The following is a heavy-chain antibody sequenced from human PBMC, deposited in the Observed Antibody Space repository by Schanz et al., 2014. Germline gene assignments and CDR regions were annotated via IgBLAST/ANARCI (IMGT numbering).Heavy chain of an antibody. CDR3: ASEVHVSSLQKGLQF. D-gene: IGHD1-1*01. CDR2: IATSSSTR. J-gene: IGHJ1*01. Sequence: EVRLVESGGGLVQPGGSLRLSCEASGFVFNSYSMNWVRQVPGKELEWLSDIATSSSTRHYADSVKGRVTISRDNAKNSVSLQMRRLRVEDTTVYYCASEVHVSSLQKGLQFWGRGTLVIVSS. CDR1: GFVFNSYS. V-gene: IGHV3-48*01.